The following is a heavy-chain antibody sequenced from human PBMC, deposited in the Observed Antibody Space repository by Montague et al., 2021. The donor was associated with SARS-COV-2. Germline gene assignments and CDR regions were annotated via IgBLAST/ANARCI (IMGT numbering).Heavy chain of an antibody. CDR3: ARPVPIYQTLENAFDV. Sequence: SETLSLTCTVSGGSISSSSYYWGWIRQPPGKGLEWIGSIYYSGSTYYNPSLKSRVTISVDTSKNQFSLKLSSVTAADTAVYYCARPVPIYQTLENAFDVWGQGTMVTVSS. D-gene: IGHD2-2*01. CDR2: IYYSGST. CDR1: GGSISSSSYY. V-gene: IGHV4-39*01. J-gene: IGHJ3*01.